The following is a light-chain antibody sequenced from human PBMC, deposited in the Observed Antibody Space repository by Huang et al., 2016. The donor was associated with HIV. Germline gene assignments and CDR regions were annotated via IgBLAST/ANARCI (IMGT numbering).Light chain of an antibody. J-gene: IGKJ1*01. CDR2: LAA. CDR1: QSVLYRPAKKNY. Sequence: DIVMTQSPESLAVSLGERATINCRSSQSVLYRPAKKNYIAWYQQKPGQPPRLLIYLAATRQSGVPDRFSGSGSGTDVTLTISSLQPEDVAVYYCQQYYETPPWTFGQGTKVE. V-gene: IGKV4-1*01. CDR3: QQYYETPPWT.